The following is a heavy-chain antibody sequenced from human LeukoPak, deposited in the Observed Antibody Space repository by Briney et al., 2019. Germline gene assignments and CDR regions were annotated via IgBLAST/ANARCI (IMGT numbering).Heavy chain of an antibody. CDR3: AKGTRGYYYYYMDV. J-gene: IGHJ6*03. CDR1: GFTFDDYA. CDR2: ISWNSGSI. Sequence: GGSLRLSCAAPGFTFDDYAMHWVRQAPGKGLEWVSGISWNSGSIGYADSVKGRFTISRDNAKNSLYLQMNSLRAEDTALYYCAKGTRGYYYYYMDVWGKGTTVTISS. V-gene: IGHV3-9*01. D-gene: IGHD3-10*01.